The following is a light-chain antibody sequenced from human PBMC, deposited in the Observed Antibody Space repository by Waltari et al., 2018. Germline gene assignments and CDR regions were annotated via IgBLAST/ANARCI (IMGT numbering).Light chain of an antibody. J-gene: IGLJ3*02. Sequence: LLLTQSPSPSPSLGAPAKPTCRWSSAYISNAITCPHHEPGQGPRYLMKVNSDESHRKGDPIRYRFSTSPSGNEYFLPISGLQSEDEADYYCQIGGHGTWVFGGGTKLTVL. V-gene: IGLV4-69*01. CDR3: QIGGHGTWV. CDR1: SAYISNA. CDR2: VNSDESH.